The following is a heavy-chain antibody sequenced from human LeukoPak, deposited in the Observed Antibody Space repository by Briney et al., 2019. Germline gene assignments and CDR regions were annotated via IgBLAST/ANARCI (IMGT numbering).Heavy chain of an antibody. D-gene: IGHD3-10*01. CDR2: IYYSGST. J-gene: IGHJ3*02. CDR3: ARGTSMVRGVRDDAFDI. CDR1: GGSISSYY. V-gene: IGHV4-59*08. Sequence: SETLSLTCTVSGGSISSYYWSWIRQPPGKGLEWIEYIYYSGSTNYNPSLKSRVTISVDTSKNQFSLKLSSVTAADTAVYYCARGTSMVRGVRDDAFDIWGQGTMVTVSP.